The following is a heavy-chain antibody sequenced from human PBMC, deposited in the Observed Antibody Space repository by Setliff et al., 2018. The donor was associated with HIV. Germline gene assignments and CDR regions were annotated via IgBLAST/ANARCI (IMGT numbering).Heavy chain of an antibody. V-gene: IGHV6-1*01. CDR1: GDNVSSSSSA. CDR2: TYYRSKWYN. CDR3: ARGRDEYGWPTVTLTDYYYYYIDV. Sequence: SQTLSLTCVISGDNVSSSSSAWNWIRQSPSRGLEWLGRTYYRSKWYNDYAVSVKSRINISADTSKNHFSLQLTSVTPEDTATYYCARGRDEYGWPTVTLTDYYYYYIDVWDNGTTVTVSS. D-gene: IGHD4-17*01. J-gene: IGHJ6*03.